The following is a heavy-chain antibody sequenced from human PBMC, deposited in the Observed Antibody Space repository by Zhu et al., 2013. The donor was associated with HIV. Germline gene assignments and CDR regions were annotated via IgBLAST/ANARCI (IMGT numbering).Heavy chain of an antibody. Sequence: EVQLVESGGGLVKPGGSLRLSCAASGFTFSDYSMNWVRQAPGKGLEWISYISSTSEYIHYADSVMGRFTISRNNARNSLYLQMNSLRADDTAVYFCAEGSGGLSPYWGQGTLVTVSS. V-gene: IGHV3-21*01. J-gene: IGHJ4*02. CDR3: AEGSGGLSPY. CDR1: GFTFSDYS. D-gene: IGHD3-10*01. CDR2: ISSTSEYI.